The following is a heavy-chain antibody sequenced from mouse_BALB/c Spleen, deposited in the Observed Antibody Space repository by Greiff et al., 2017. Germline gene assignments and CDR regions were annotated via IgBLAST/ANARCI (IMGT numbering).Heavy chain of an antibody. J-gene: IGHJ4*01. V-gene: IGHV1S41*01. CDR1: GYTFTSYW. D-gene: IGHD1-1*01. Sequence: DLVKPGASVKLSCKASGYTFTSYWINWIKQRPGQGLEWIGRIAPGSGSTYYNEMFKGKATLTVDKSSSTAYMQLSSLTSEDSAVYYCARDYGSSYDAMDYWGQGTSVTVSS. CDR3: ARDYGSSYDAMDY. CDR2: IAPGSGST.